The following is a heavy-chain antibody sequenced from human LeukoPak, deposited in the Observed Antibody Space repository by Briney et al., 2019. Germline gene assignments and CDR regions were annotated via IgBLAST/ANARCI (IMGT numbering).Heavy chain of an antibody. Sequence: GGSLRLSCAASGFTFRRFSMHWVRQAPGKGLEFVSAISTNGHSTYYANSVKGRFTISRDNSENTLYLQMGSLRAEDMAVYYCARVGPADTYYPSSGLNYWGQGTLVNVSS. D-gene: IGHD3-22*01. CDR3: ARVGPADTYYPSSGLNY. J-gene: IGHJ4*02. CDR1: GFTFRRFS. CDR2: ISTNGHST. V-gene: IGHV3-64*01.